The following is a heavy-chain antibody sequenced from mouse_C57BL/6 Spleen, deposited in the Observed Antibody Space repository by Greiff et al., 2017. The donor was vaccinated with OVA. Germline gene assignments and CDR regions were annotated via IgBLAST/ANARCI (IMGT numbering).Heavy chain of an antibody. Sequence: EVKLVESGGGLVQPGGSLKLSCAASGFTFSDYYMYWVRQTPEKRLEWVAYISNGGGSTYYPDTVKGRFTISRDNAKNTLYLQMSRLKSEDTAMYYCARHRRSSYWYFDVWGTGTTVTVSS. V-gene: IGHV5-12*01. D-gene: IGHD1-1*01. CDR1: GFTFSDYY. CDR3: ARHRRSSYWYFDV. CDR2: ISNGGGST. J-gene: IGHJ1*03.